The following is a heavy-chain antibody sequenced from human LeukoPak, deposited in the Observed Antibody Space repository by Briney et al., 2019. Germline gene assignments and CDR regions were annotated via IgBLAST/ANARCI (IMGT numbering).Heavy chain of an antibody. J-gene: IGHJ1*01. CDR3: ARGSHYYGSSGYPTYEYFQH. CDR1: GGTFSSYA. V-gene: IGHV1-69*13. Sequence: SVKVSCKASGGTFSSYAISWVRQAPGQGLEWMGGIIPIFGTANYAQKFQGRVTITADESTSTAYMELSSLRSEDTAVYYCARGSHYYGSSGYPTYEYFQHWGQGTLVTVSS. CDR2: IIPIFGTA. D-gene: IGHD3-22*01.